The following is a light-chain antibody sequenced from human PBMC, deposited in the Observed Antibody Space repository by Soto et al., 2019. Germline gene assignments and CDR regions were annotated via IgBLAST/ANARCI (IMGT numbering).Light chain of an antibody. CDR2: AND. CDR1: TSNIGSNF. CDR3: SSWDDSLTGPV. Sequence: QSVLTQPPSASGPPGQRVTISCSGRTSNIGSNFVNWYQYLPGTAPKLLIYANDRRPSGVADRFSGSRSGTSASLAISGLLSEDEADYFCSSWDDSLTGPVFGGGTKVTVL. J-gene: IGLJ2*01. V-gene: IGLV1-44*01.